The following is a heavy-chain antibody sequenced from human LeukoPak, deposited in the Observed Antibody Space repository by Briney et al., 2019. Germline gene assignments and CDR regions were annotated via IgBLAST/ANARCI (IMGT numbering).Heavy chain of an antibody. CDR1: GGSFSGYY. V-gene: IGHV4-34*01. CDR2: INHSGST. J-gene: IGHJ5*02. Sequence: SETLSLTCAVYGGSFSGYYWSWIRQPPGKGLEWIGEINHSGSTNYNPSLKGRVTISVDTSKNQFSLKLSSVTAADTAVYYCARAPRGYCSGGSCGRRFDPWGQGTLVTVSS. CDR3: ARAPRGYCSGGSCGRRFDP. D-gene: IGHD2-15*01.